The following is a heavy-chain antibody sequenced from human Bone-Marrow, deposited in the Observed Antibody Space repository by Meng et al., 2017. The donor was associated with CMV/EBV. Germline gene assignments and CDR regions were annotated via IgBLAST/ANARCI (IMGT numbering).Heavy chain of an antibody. CDR1: GFTFPNAW. J-gene: IGHJ4*02. V-gene: IGHV3-15*07. Sequence: SCAASGFTFPNAWMNWVRQAPGKGLEWVGRIRTKNEGGTIDYAAPVKGRFTISRDDSINMLYLQMNSLKTEDTAVYYCTTLCCAFGDNWGQGTLVTVSS. D-gene: IGHD3-16*01. CDR2: IRTKNEGGTI. CDR3: TTLCCAFGDN.